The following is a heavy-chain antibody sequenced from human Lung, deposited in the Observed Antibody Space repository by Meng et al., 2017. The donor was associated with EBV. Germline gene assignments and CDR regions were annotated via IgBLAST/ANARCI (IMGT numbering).Heavy chain of an antibody. CDR1: VGSISSYY. CDR3: ARALFDYYDSSGYYDY. J-gene: IGHJ4*02. D-gene: IGHD3-22*01. Sequence: QGQVQELVQVMVKLSETLSLTCTFSVGSISSYYWSWIRQPAGKGLEWIGRIYTSGSTNYNPSLKSRVTISVDTSKNQFSLKLSSVTAADTAVYYCARALFDYYDSSGYYDYWGQGTLVTVSS. V-gene: IGHV4-4*07. CDR2: IYTSGST.